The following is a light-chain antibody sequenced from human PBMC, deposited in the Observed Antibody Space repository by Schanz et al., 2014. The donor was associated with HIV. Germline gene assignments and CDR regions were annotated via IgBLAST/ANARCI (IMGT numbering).Light chain of an antibody. CDR2: SNN. V-gene: IGLV1-44*01. CDR1: SSNIGSNT. CDR3: AGWDDGLNGWV. Sequence: QSVLTQPPSASGTPGQRVTISCSGSSSNIGSNTVHWYQQLPGTAPKLLIYSNNQRPSGVPDRFSGSKSGTSASLAISGLQSEDEADYYCAGWDDGLNGWVFGGGTKLTVL. J-gene: IGLJ3*02.